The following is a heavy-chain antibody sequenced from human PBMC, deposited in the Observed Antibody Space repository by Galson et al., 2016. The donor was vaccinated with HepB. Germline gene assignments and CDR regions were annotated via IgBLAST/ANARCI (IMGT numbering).Heavy chain of an antibody. Sequence: SETLSLTCTVSGGSFSTYYWWTWVRQPPGKGLAWIGAMYHNGSTHYNPSLKSRVHISFHKSKNHFSLKLTSVTAADTALYYCAGRRRPHTKLGTFFRMVTAIPGGDYFDPWGQGILVTVSS. D-gene: IGHD2-21*02. CDR1: GGSFSTYYW. CDR2: MYHNGST. V-gene: IGHV4-4*02. J-gene: IGHJ5*02. CDR3: AGRRRPHTKLGTFFRMVTAIPGGDYFDP.